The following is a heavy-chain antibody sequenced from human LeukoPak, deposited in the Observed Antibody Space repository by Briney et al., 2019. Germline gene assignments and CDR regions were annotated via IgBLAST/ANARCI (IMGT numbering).Heavy chain of an antibody. CDR2: FSLDSDNV. D-gene: IGHD2-2*03. V-gene: IGHV3-9*01. CDR3: TKDMDPGGINV. CDR1: GFTFSSSA. Sequence: PGGSLRLSCAASGFTFSSSAMHWVRQAPGKGLEWVSGFSLDSDNVGYADSVRGRFTVSRDRAKNSLYLQMNYLRPEDTALYFCTKDMDPGGINVWGQGTTVIVSS. J-gene: IGHJ6*02.